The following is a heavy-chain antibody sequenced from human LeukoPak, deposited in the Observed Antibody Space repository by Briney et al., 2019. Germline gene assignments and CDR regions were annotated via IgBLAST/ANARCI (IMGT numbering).Heavy chain of an antibody. D-gene: IGHD5-12*01. CDR1: GLSVSNNY. J-gene: IGHJ4*02. CDR2: IYTSGGT. V-gene: IGHV3-53*01. Sequence: GGSLRLSCVASGLSVSNNYMSWVRQAPGKGFEWVSVIYTSGGTYYADSVKGRFTISRDDSTNTLFLEMHALRAEDTALYYCARDPGRDGYDLFYFDYWGQGTLVTVSS. CDR3: ARDPGRDGYDLFYFDY.